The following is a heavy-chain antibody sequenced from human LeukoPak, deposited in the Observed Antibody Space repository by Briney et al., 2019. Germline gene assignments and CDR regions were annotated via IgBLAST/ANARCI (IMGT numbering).Heavy chain of an antibody. CDR3: AREVRRVYDFWSGYRRRGMDV. CDR1: GYTFTSYD. Sequence: ASVKVSCKASGYTFTSYDINWVRQATGQGLEWMGWMNANSGNTGYAQKFQGRVTMTRNTSISTAYMELSSLRSEDTAVYYCAREVRRVYDFWSGYRRRGMDVWGKGTTVTVSS. D-gene: IGHD3-3*01. V-gene: IGHV1-8*01. J-gene: IGHJ6*03. CDR2: MNANSGNT.